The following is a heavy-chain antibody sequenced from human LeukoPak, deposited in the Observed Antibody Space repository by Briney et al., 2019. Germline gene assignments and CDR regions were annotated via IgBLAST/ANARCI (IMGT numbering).Heavy chain of an antibody. CDR2: IYHSGTT. D-gene: IGHD6-13*01. CDR3: ARVYYSSSYDYWYFDL. Sequence: SETLSLTCTVSGYSITSGYYWGWVRQPPGKGLEWIGSIYHSGTTYYNPSLKSRVTISVDTSKNQFSLKLSSVTAADTAVYYCARVYYSSSYDYWYFDLWGRGTLVTVSS. V-gene: IGHV4-38-2*02. CDR1: GYSITSGYY. J-gene: IGHJ2*01.